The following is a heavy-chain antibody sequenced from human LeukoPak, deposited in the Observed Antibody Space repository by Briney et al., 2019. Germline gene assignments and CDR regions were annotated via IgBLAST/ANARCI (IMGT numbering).Heavy chain of an antibody. CDR2: IKWDGSEG. CDR3: AKDNRRHYTSGPNPDSLH. V-gene: IGHV3-7*05. J-gene: IGHJ4*02. D-gene: IGHD6-19*01. CDR1: GFTF. Sequence: GGSLRLSCAASGFTFMSWVRQSPGRGLEWVGNIKWDGSEGYYADSVKGRFTISRDNAKNSLYLQMNSLRVEDTAFYYCAKDNRRHYTSGPNPDSLHWGQGALVTVSS.